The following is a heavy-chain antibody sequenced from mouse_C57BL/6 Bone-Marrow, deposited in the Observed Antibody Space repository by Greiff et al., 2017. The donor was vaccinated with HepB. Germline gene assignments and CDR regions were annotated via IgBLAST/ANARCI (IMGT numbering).Heavy chain of an antibody. Sequence: EVQLQQSGGDLVKPGGSLKLSCAASGFTFSSYGMSWVLQTPDKRLEWVATISSGGSYTYYPDSVKGRFTISRDNAKNTLYLQMSSLKSEDTAMYYCARHLYCAWFAYWGQGTLVTVSA. V-gene: IGHV5-6*01. CDR2: ISSGGSYT. CDR1: GFTFSSYG. D-gene: IGHD2-1*01. J-gene: IGHJ3*01. CDR3: ARHLYCAWFAY.